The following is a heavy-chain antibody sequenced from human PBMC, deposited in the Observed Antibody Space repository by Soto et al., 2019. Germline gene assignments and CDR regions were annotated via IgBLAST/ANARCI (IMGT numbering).Heavy chain of an antibody. V-gene: IGHV3-23*01. J-gene: IGHJ4*02. CDR3: AKEGCSSTSCYADYDY. CDR1: GFTFSSYA. D-gene: IGHD2-2*01. Sequence: GGSLRLSCAASGFTFSSYAMSWVRQAPGKGLEWVSAISGSGGSTYYADSVKGRFTISRDNSKNTLYLQMNSLRAEDTAVYYCAKEGCSSTSCYADYDYWGQGTLVTVSS. CDR2: ISGSGGST.